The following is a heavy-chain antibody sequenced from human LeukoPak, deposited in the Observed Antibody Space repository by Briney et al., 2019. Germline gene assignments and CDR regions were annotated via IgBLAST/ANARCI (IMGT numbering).Heavy chain of an antibody. Sequence: ASVKVSCNASGYTFTSYDINWVRQATGQGLEWMGRMNPNRGDTDYAQKFQGRVTMTTDTSTSTAYMELRSLRSDDTAVYYCARDRPPKFTVVTGGGPLDYWGQGTLVAVSS. D-gene: IGHD4-23*01. V-gene: IGHV1-8*02. CDR2: MNPNRGDT. CDR1: GYTFTSYD. CDR3: ARDRPPKFTVVTGGGPLDY. J-gene: IGHJ4*02.